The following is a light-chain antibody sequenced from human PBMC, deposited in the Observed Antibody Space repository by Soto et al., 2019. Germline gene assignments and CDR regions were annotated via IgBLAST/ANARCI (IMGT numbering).Light chain of an antibody. CDR3: QQYNDWPLT. Sequence: EIFFTQSPDTLSFSPGEGATPSCRATQSVTNYIAGYQQKPGQAPSRLSYGAFTRATGIPARFSGTGSGTEFTLTISSLQSEDFAVYYCQQYNDWPLTFGQGTKVDIK. CDR1: QSVTNY. J-gene: IGKJ1*01. V-gene: IGKV3-15*01. CDR2: GAF.